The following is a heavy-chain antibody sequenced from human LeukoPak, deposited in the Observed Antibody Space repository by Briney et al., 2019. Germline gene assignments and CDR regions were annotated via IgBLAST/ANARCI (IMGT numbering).Heavy chain of an antibody. CDR1: GFTFDDYA. J-gene: IGHJ6*03. V-gene: IGHV3-9*01. Sequence: PGGSLRLSCAASGFTFDDYAMHWVRQAPGKGLEWVSGISWNSGSIGYADSVKGRFTISRDNAKNSLYLQMNSLRAEDTALYYCAKGVRSQYYYYMDVWGKGTRSPSP. CDR3: AKGVRSQYYYYMDV. CDR2: ISWNSGSI.